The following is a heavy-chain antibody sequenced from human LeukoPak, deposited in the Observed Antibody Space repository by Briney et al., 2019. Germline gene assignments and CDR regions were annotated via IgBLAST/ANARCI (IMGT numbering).Heavy chain of an antibody. D-gene: IGHD6-19*01. Sequence: GASVKVSCKASGYTLTDYSIHWVRQAPGQGLEWMGGIIPIFGTANYAQKFQGRVTITADESTSTVYMELSSLRSEDTAVYYCARAGAGSGWSSDAFDIWGQGTMVTVSS. CDR1: GYTLTDYS. J-gene: IGHJ3*02. CDR2: IIPIFGTA. V-gene: IGHV1-69*13. CDR3: ARAGAGSGWSSDAFDI.